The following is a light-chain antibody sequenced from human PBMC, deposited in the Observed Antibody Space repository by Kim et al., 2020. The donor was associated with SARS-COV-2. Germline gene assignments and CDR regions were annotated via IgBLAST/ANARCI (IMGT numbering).Light chain of an antibody. Sequence: SSELTQDPAVSVALGQTVRLTCQGDSLRNYYATWYQQRPGQAPVLVLYGKYNRPSGIPDRFSGYASGNTASLTIPGAQAEDEADYYCNSRDSSGDHVVFG. CDR3: NSRDSSGDHVV. CDR1: SLRNYY. CDR2: GKY. J-gene: IGLJ3*02. V-gene: IGLV3-19*01.